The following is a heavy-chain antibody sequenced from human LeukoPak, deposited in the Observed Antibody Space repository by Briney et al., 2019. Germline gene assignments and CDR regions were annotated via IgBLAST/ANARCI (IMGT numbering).Heavy chain of an antibody. CDR2: FDPEDGET. CDR1: GYILTELS. V-gene: IGHV1-24*01. Sequence: ASVKVSCKVSGYILTELSMHWVRQAPGKGLEWMGGFDPEDGETIYAQKFQGRVTMTEDTSTDTAYMELSSLRSEDTAVYYCATRITIFGVVIPPLDAFDIWGQGTMVTVSS. D-gene: IGHD3-3*01. J-gene: IGHJ3*02. CDR3: ATRITIFGVVIPPLDAFDI.